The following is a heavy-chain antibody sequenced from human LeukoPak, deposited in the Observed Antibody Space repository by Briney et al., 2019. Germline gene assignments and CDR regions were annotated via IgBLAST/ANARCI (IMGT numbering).Heavy chain of an antibody. D-gene: IGHD3-10*01. Sequence: SETLSHTCTVSGGSVSSGSYYWSWIRQPPGKGLEWIGYIYYSGSTNYNPSLKSRVTISVDTSKNQFSLKLSSVTAADTAVYYCARDMVRGPLDYWGQGTLVTVSS. CDR1: GGSVSSGSYY. CDR3: ARDMVRGPLDY. J-gene: IGHJ4*02. V-gene: IGHV4-61*01. CDR2: IYYSGST.